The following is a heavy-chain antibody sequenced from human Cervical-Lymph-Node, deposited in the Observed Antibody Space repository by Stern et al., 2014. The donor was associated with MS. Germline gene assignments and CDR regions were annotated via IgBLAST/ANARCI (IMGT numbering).Heavy chain of an antibody. CDR1: GFALSNAA. J-gene: IGHJ4*02. D-gene: IGHD3-3*01. CDR3: TTLPGITVFGVVRDY. V-gene: IGHV3-15*04. CDR2: IASKAHGGTT. Sequence: EVQLVESGGGLVKPGGSLRLSCAASGFALSNAAMSWVRQPPGTGLEWGGRIASKAHGGTTDYAAPVKGRITISRDDSKNTLDLQMNSLKTDDTAVYYCTTLPGITVFGVVRDYWGQGALVTVSS.